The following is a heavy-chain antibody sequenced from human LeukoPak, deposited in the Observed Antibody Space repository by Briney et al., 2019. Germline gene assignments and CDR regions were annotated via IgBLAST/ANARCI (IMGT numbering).Heavy chain of an antibody. J-gene: IGHJ4*02. CDR3: ARVIHQWLVPQSSPGLNDY. Sequence: GGSLRLSCAASGFTFSSYSMNWVRQAPGKGLEWVSYISISSSTIYYADSVKGRFTISRDNAQNSLYLQMNSLRAEDTAVYYCARVIHQWLVPQSSPGLNDYWGQGTLVTVSS. D-gene: IGHD6-19*01. CDR1: GFTFSSYS. V-gene: IGHV3-48*01. CDR2: ISISSSTI.